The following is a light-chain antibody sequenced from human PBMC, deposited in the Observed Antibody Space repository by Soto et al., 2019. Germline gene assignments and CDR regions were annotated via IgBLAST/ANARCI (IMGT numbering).Light chain of an antibody. CDR3: QKYNSALFT. J-gene: IGKJ3*01. CDR1: QDIGNY. Sequence: DIQMTQSPSSLSASVRDRVTITCRASQDIGNYLAWYQQKPGKVPKLLIYAASTLQSGVPSRFSGSGSGTDLTLTITSLQPEDVATYYCQKYNSALFTFGPGTKVDIK. CDR2: AAS. V-gene: IGKV1-27*01.